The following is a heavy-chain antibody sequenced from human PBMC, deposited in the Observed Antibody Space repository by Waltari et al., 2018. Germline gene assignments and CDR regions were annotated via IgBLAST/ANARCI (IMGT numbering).Heavy chain of an antibody. J-gene: IGHJ3*01. V-gene: IGHV4-30-4*08. D-gene: IGHD5-12*01. Sequence: QVQLQESGPGLVKPSQTLSLTCTVSGGSISSDDYYWSWIRQPPGKGLEWIGDIYYSGTTHYHPSLKSRLTISVDTSKNQFSLKLSSVTVVDTAVYYCAREPRWPRGVGGFDVWGQGTVVTVSS. CDR1: GGSISSDDYY. CDR2: IYYSGTT. CDR3: AREPRWPRGVGGFDV.